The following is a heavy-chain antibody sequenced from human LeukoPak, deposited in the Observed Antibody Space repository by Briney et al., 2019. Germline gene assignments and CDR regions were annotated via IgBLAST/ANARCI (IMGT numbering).Heavy chain of an antibody. CDR2: IYYSGST. CDR3: ARYIAAGGYFDY. V-gene: IGHV4-59*01. D-gene: IGHD6-13*01. J-gene: IGHJ4*02. Sequence: PSETLSLTCTVSGGSISSYYWSWIRQPPGKGLEWIGYIYYSGSTKYNPSLKSRVTISVDTSKNQFSLKLSSVTAADTAVYYCARYIAAGGYFDYWGQGTLVTVSS. CDR1: GGSISSYY.